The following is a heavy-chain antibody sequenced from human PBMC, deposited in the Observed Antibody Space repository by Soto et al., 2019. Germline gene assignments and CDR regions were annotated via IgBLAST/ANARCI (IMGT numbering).Heavy chain of an antibody. CDR3: ARDIDSQLVLDY. V-gene: IGHV3-33*01. CDR2: IWYDGSNK. CDR1: GFTFSSYG. Sequence: PGGSLRLSCAASGFTFSSYGMHWVRQAPGKGLEWVAVIWYDGSNKYYADSVKGRFTISRDDSKNTLYLQMNSLRAEDTAVYYCARDIDSQLVLDYWGQGTLVTVSS. J-gene: IGHJ4*02. D-gene: IGHD6-13*01.